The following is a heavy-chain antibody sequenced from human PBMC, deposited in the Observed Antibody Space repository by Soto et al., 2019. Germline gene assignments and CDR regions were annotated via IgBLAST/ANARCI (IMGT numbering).Heavy chain of an antibody. CDR2: VFHSGTT. V-gene: IGHV4-38-2*01. CDR3: ARDPHYYDNVNYVEY. D-gene: IGHD3-22*01. Sequence: SETLSLTCAVSGYSINSGYFWGWIRQPPGKGLEWIGSVFHSGTTYYNPPLKSRVTISVDTSKNQFSLSLTSVTAADTAMYYCARDPHYYDNVNYVEYWGPGILATVSS. CDR1: GYSINSGYF. J-gene: IGHJ4*02.